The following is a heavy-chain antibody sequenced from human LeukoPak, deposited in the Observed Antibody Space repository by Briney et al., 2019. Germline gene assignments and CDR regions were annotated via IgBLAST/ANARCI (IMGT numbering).Heavy chain of an antibody. J-gene: IGHJ3*02. CDR2: TYYRSKWYN. V-gene: IGHV6-1*01. CDR1: GDSVSSNSAA. Sequence: SQTLSLTCAISGDSVSSNSAAWNWIRQSLSRGLEWLGRTYYRSKWYNDYAVSVKSRITINPDTSKNQFSLQLNSVTPEDTAVYYCARLGTSVRGVIFAFDIWGQGTMVTVSS. CDR3: ARLGTSVRGVIFAFDI. D-gene: IGHD3-10*01.